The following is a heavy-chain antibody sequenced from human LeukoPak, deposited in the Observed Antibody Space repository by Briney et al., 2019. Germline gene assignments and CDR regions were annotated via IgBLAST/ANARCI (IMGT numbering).Heavy chain of an antibody. D-gene: IGHD3-10*01. CDR1: GFTFSSYG. J-gene: IGHJ6*02. Sequence: GRSLRLSCAASGFTFSSYGMHWVRQAPGKGLEWVAVISYDGSNKYYADSVKGRFTISRDNSKNTLYLQMNRLRAEDTAVYYCAKDGAMVRGVIIRFVADYYYGMDVWGQGTTVTVSS. CDR3: AKDGAMVRGVIIRFVADYYYGMDV. V-gene: IGHV3-30*18. CDR2: ISYDGSNK.